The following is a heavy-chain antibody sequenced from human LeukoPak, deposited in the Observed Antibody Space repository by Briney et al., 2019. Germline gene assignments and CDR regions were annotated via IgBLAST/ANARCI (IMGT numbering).Heavy chain of an antibody. J-gene: IGHJ4*02. CDR3: ARDRDYAFDS. D-gene: IGHD4-17*01. CDR2: IGGTHSNI. V-gene: IGHV3-48*02. CDR1: GFTFSIYS. Sequence: GGSLRLSCAASGFTFSIYSMNWVRQAPGKGLEWVSYIGGTHSNIYYADSVKGRFTISRDDAKNSLYLQMNSLRDEDTAVYYCARDRDYAFDSWGQGTLVTVSS.